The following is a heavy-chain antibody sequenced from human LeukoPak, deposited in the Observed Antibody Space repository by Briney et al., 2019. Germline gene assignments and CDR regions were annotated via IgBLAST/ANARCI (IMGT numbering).Heavy chain of an antibody. Sequence: GGSLRLSCGASGFTFNSHWMHWVRQAPGKGLVWVSGSSSIGGRTYYADSVKGRFTVTRDNSRNTLHLQMNSLRVEDTGVYYCAKDDAWGRFYHWGQGTLVTVSS. CDR2: SSSIGGRT. D-gene: IGHD3-16*01. J-gene: IGHJ1*01. CDR1: GFTFNSHW. V-gene: IGHV3-23*01. CDR3: AKDDAWGRFYH.